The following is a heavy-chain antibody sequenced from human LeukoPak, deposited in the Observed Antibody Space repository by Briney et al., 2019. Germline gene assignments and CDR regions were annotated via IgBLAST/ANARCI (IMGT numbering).Heavy chain of an antibody. V-gene: IGHV1-8*03. CDR3: ARGYSPGFWWSPQRRIFDY. J-gene: IGHJ4*02. CDR2: MNPNSGNT. D-gene: IGHD2-15*01. CDR1: GGTFSSYA. Sequence: ASVKVSCKASGGTFSSYAISWVRQATGQGLEWMGWMNPNSGNTGYAQKFQGRVTITRNTSISTAYMELSSLRSEDTAVYYCARGYSPGFWWSPQRRIFDYWGQGTLVTVSS.